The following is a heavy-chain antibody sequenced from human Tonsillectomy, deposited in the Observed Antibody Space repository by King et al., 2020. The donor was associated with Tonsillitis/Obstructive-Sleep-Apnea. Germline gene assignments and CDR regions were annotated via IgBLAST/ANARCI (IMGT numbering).Heavy chain of an antibody. V-gene: IGHV5-51*01. J-gene: IGHJ4*02. CDR2: IYPGDSDT. Sequence: QLVQSGAEVKKPGESLKISCKGSGYSFTSYWSGWVRQMPGKGLEWMGIIYPGDSDTRYSPSFQGQGTISADKSISTAYLQWCSLKASDTAMYYCARPPARYCSSTSCYEVYWGQGTLVTVSS. CDR3: ARPPARYCSSTSCYEVY. D-gene: IGHD2-2*01. CDR1: GYSFTSYW.